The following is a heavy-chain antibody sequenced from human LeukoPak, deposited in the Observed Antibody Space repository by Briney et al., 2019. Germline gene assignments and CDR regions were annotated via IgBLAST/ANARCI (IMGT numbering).Heavy chain of an antibody. Sequence: PSETLSLTCTLSGGSISNYYWSWIRQPPGKGLKWIGYIYSSGRVSTNYNPSLKSRVTISIDTSKNQFSLKLNSVTAADTAVYYCARAKRGYSYGYNDYWGQGTLVTVSS. CDR2: IYSSGRVST. V-gene: IGHV4-59*08. CDR3: ARAKRGYSYGYNDY. D-gene: IGHD5-18*01. CDR1: GGSISNYY. J-gene: IGHJ4*02.